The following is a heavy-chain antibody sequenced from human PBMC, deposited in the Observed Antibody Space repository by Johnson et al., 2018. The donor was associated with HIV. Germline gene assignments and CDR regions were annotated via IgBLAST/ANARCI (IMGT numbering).Heavy chain of an antibody. Sequence: MQLVESGGGLVQPGGSLKLSCAASGFTFSGSAMHWVRQASGKGLEWVGRIRSKANSYATAYAASVKGRFTISRDDSKNTLYLQMNSLRAEDTAVYYCAKLGLLAVADDAFDIWGQGTMVTVSS. CDR1: GFTFSGSA. CDR2: IRSKANSYAT. J-gene: IGHJ3*02. D-gene: IGHD6-19*01. V-gene: IGHV3-73*02. CDR3: AKLGLLAVADDAFDI.